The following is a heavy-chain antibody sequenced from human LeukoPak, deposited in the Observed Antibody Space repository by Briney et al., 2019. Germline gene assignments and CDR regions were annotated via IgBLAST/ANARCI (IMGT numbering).Heavy chain of an antibody. J-gene: IGHJ5*02. CDR2: INHSGST. CDR1: GGSFSGYY. D-gene: IGHD1-26*01. V-gene: IGHV4-34*01. Sequence: SETLSLTCAVYGGSFSGYYWSWIRQPPGEGMEWIGEINHSGSTNYNPSLKSRVTISVDTSKNQFSLKLSSVTAADTAVYYCARGVNDIVGAPLGWFDPWGQGTLVTVSS. CDR3: ARGVNDIVGAPLGWFDP.